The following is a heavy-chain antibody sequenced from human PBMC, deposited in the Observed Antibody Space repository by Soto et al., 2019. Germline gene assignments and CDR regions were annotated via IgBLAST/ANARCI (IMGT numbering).Heavy chain of an antibody. CDR2: IYYSGST. CDR3: ARGYSSSWDYYYYRMDV. J-gene: IGHJ6*02. CDR1: GGSISSSSYY. V-gene: IGHV4-39*01. Sequence: SETLSLTCTVSGGSISSSSYYWGWIRQPPGKGLEWIGSIYYSGSTYYNPSLKSRVTISVDTSKNQFSLKLSSVTAADTAVYYCARGYSSSWDYYYYRMDVWGQGTTVTVSS. D-gene: IGHD6-13*01.